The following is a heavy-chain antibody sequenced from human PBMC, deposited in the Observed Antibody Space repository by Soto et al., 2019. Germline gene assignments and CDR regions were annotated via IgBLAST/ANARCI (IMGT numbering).Heavy chain of an antibody. CDR1: GGSISSNNW. CDR2: IFHTGST. V-gene: IGHV4-4*02. Sequence: QVQLQQSGPGLVEPSGTLSLTCAVSGGSISSNNWWKWVRQPPGKGLEWIGEIFHTGSTNYNPSLKSRVTILLDKSKNPFSLRLSSVTAAHTAGYYCATNPTIGLSGYDVDHWGQGALVTVSS. D-gene: IGHD5-12*01. CDR3: ATNPTIGLSGYDVDH. J-gene: IGHJ4*02.